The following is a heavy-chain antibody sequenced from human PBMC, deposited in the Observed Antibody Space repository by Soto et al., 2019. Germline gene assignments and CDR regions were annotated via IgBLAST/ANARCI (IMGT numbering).Heavy chain of an antibody. V-gene: IGHV3-21*01. J-gene: IGHJ4*02. D-gene: IGHD6-6*01. CDR2: ISSSSIYI. CDR1: GFTFSSYS. CDR3: GRGGDYRRSSFDY. Sequence: GGSLRLSCPASGFTFSSYSMNWVRQAPWKGLEWLSSISSSSIYIYYADSVKGRFTISRDNAKNSLYLQMNSLRDEDTAVYYCGRGGDYRRSSFDYSGQGTLVTLCS.